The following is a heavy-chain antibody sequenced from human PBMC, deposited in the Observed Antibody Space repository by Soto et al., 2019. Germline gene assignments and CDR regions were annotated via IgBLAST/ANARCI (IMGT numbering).Heavy chain of an antibody. J-gene: IGHJ4*02. V-gene: IGHV3-11*06. Sequence: QVQLVESGGGLVKPGGSLRLSCAASGFTFSDYYMSWIRQAPGKGLEWMSYISNSGTYTNYADSVKGRFTISRDNAKNSLYLRMHGLRAEETSVYYCSRDRGGDWCQGTLVTDSS. CDR1: GFTFSDYY. CDR2: ISNSGTYT. D-gene: IGHD3-10*01. CDR3: SRDRGGD.